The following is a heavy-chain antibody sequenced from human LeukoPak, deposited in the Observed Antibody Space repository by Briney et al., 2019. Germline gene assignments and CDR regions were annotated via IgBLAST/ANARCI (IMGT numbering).Heavy chain of an antibody. CDR3: VPYYYDSSGYSSGSMSY. CDR1: GYTFTGYY. J-gene: IGHJ4*02. Sequence: GASVKVSCKASGYTFTGYYMHWVRQAPGQGLEWMGWINPNSGGTNYAQKFQGRVTMTSDTSISTAYMELGSLRSDDTAVYYCVPYYYDSSGYSSGSMSYWGQGTLVTVSS. CDR2: INPNSGGT. V-gene: IGHV1-2*02. D-gene: IGHD3-22*01.